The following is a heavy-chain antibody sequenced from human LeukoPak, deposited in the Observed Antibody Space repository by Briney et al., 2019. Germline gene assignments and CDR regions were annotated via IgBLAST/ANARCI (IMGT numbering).Heavy chain of an antibody. CDR1: GGPISSGDYF. Sequence: SETLSLTCTVSGGPISSGDYFWSWIPQPPGKGLEWIGYLYYSGSTYYNPSLKSRVTISVDTSKNQFSLKLSSVTAADTAVYYCARVGRGIVATIDYWGQGTLVTVSS. J-gene: IGHJ4*02. CDR3: ARVGRGIVATIDY. D-gene: IGHD5-12*01. V-gene: IGHV4-30-4*01. CDR2: LYYSGST.